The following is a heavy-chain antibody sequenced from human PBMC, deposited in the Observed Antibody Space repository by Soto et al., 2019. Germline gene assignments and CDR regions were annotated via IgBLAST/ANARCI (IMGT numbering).Heavy chain of an antibody. CDR1: GGSISSYY. CDR2: IYYSGST. CDR3: ARHCPDIVAAITWGYYFDY. J-gene: IGHJ4*02. D-gene: IGHD5-12*01. V-gene: IGHV4-59*08. Sequence: SETLSLTCTVSGGSISSYYWSWIRQPPGKELQYIGYIYYSGSTNYNPSLKSRVTISDDTSTNQFSLTLSSVTAADTAVYYCARHCPDIVAAITWGYYFDYWGQGTLVTAPQ.